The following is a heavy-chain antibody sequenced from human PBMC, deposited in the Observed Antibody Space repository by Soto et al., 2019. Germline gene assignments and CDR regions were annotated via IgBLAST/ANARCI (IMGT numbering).Heavy chain of an antibody. J-gene: IGHJ6*02. CDR3: ARRGYSSTWSNLLDRSGLDV. CDR2: IVPLFRTT. D-gene: IGHD6-13*01. Sequence: QVQLVQSGAEAKKPGSSVKVSCKTSGGTFSSYAISWVRQAPGQGLERMGGIVPLFRTTNYAQKFQGRVTITADMSTSTVYMELSGLRSGDTAVYYCARRGYSSTWSNLLDRSGLDVWGQGTTVTVSS. V-gene: IGHV1-69*06. CDR1: GGTFSSYA.